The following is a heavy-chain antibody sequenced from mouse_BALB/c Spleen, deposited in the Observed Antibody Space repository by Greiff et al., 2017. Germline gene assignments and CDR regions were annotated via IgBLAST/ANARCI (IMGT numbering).Heavy chain of an antibody. CDR2: IDPANGNT. Sequence: VQLQQSGAELVRSGASVKLSCTASGFNIKDYYMHWVKQRPEQGLEWIGRIDPANGNTKYDPKFQGKATITADTSSNTAYLQLSSLTSEDTAVYYCARGTTYYFDYWGQGTTLTVSS. D-gene: IGHD1-1*01. V-gene: IGHV14-3*02. CDR3: ARGTTYYFDY. CDR1: GFNIKDYY. J-gene: IGHJ2*01.